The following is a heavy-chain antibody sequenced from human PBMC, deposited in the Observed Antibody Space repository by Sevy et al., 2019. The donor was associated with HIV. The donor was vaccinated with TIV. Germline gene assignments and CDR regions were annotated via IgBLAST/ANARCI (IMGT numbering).Heavy chain of an antibody. CDR3: AKSPTGSESKPDY. Sequence: GGSLRLSCAASGFTFGNFAMIWARQAPGKGLEWLSSIYHSGGTTYIVDSVKGRFTISRDNSKNTLYLQMANLRADDTAICYCAKSPTGSESKPDYWGQGTLVTVSS. CDR1: GFTFGNFA. J-gene: IGHJ4*02. D-gene: IGHD2-8*02. CDR2: IYHSGGTT. V-gene: IGHV3-23*05.